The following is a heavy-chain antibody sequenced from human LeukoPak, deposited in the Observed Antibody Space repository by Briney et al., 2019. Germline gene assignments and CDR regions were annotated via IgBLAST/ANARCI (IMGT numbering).Heavy chain of an antibody. D-gene: IGHD3-10*01. V-gene: IGHV1-2*02. CDR1: GYTFTGYY. Sequence: ASVKVSCKASGYTFTGYYMHWVRQAPGQGLEWMGWINPNSGGTNYAQKFQGRVTMTRDTSISTAYMELSRLRSDDTAVYYCARDASRITMVRGVTSWFDPWGQGTLVTVSS. CDR2: INPNSGGT. CDR3: ARDASRITMVRGVTSWFDP. J-gene: IGHJ5*02.